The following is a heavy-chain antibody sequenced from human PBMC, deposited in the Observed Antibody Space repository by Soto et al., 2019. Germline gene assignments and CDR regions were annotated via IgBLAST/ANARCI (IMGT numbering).Heavy chain of an antibody. D-gene: IGHD3-9*01. CDR1: GGSISNYY. CDR3: AGVLPRRYSNSAFDY. V-gene: IGHV4-59*12. J-gene: IGHJ4*02. CDR2: VYYTGST. Sequence: SETLSLTCTVSGGSISNYYWTWIRQTPGKGLEWIGYVYYTGSTNYNPSLKSRVHISIDTSKNEFYLNLTSVTAAETAIYYCAGVLPRRYSNSAFDYWGQGTLVTVSS.